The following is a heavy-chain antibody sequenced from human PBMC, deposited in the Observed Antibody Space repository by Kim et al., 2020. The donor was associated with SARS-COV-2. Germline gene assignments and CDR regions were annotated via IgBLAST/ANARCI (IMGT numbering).Heavy chain of an antibody. V-gene: IGHV1-69*01. Sequence: ARNFQVRVALTADGSTSTAYMELSSLRSEDTAVYYCARDLSGDLTGAFDIWGQGTMVTVSS. D-gene: IGHD7-27*01. J-gene: IGHJ3*02. CDR3: ARDLSGDLTGAFDI.